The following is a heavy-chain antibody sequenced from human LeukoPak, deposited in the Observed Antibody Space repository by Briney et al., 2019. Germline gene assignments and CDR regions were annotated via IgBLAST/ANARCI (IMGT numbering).Heavy chain of an antibody. CDR2: MSSSGHSI. CDR3: ARDFEIGRGSDY. CDR1: GFTFSGFY. J-gene: IGHJ4*02. D-gene: IGHD3-16*01. Sequence: GGSLRLSCAASGFTFSGFYTRWIRPAPGKGLECVSYMSSSGHSIYYADPVKGRFTISRDHAKTSLYLHMNSLRADDTALYSCARDFEIGRGSDYWGQGTLVTVSS. V-gene: IGHV3-11*01.